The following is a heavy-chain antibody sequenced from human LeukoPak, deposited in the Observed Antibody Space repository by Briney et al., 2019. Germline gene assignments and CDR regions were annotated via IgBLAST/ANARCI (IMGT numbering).Heavy chain of an antibody. CDR2: ISGSGGST. D-gene: IGHD3-10*01. Sequence: PGGSLRLSCAASGFTFSSYAMSWVRQAPGKGLEWVSAISGSGGSTYYADSVKGRFTISRDNSKNTLYLQMNSLRAEDTAVYYCAKVDTPGGFTMVRGVIRPAPPVWLDVWGQGTTVTVSS. V-gene: IGHV3-23*01. CDR1: GFTFSSYA. J-gene: IGHJ6*02. CDR3: AKVDTPGGFTMVRGVIRPAPPVWLDV.